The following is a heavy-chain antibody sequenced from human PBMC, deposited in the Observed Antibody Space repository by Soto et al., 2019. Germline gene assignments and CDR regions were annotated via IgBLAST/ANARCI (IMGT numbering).Heavy chain of an antibody. D-gene: IGHD3-22*01. Sequence: LSLTCTVSGGSISGDHWNWIRQPPGKGLEWIAYVSSSGSTKYNPSLKSRVTISIDTTKNQFSLRLSSVTAADTAVCYCASGFYDSRGYSEAFDIWGQGTKVTVSS. J-gene: IGHJ3*02. CDR1: GGSISGDH. CDR2: VSSSGST. V-gene: IGHV4-59*01. CDR3: ASGFYDSRGYSEAFDI.